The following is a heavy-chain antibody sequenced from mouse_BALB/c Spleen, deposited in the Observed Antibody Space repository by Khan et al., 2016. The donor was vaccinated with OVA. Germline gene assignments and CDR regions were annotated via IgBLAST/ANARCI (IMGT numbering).Heavy chain of an antibody. Sequence: QIQLVQSGAELVRPGASVKLSCKTSGNIFTSYWIHWIKQRSGQGLEWIARIYPGTGSTYYNEKFKGKATLTADKSSSTAFMQLSSLKSEDSSFYFCARGGDSDDAWFAYWGQGTLVTVSA. D-gene: IGHD1-1*02. CDR1: GNIFTSYW. CDR3: ARGGDSDDAWFAY. J-gene: IGHJ3*01. CDR2: IYPGTGST. V-gene: IGHV1S132*01.